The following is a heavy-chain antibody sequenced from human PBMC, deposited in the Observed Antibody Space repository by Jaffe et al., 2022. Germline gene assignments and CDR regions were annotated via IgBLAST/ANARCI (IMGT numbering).Heavy chain of an antibody. V-gene: IGHV4-61*02. J-gene: IGHJ4*02. D-gene: IGHD3-22*01. CDR2: IYTSGST. CDR3: ARGNGGYYLKY. Sequence: QVQLQESGPGLVKPSQTLSLTCTVSGGSISSGSYYWSWIRQPAGKGLEWIGRIYTSGSTNYNPSLKSRVTISVDTSKNQFSLKLSSVTAADTAVYYCARGNGGYYLKYWGQGTLVTVSS. CDR1: GGSISSGSYY.